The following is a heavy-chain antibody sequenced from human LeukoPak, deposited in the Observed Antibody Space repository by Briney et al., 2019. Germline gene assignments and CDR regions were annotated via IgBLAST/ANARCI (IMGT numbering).Heavy chain of an antibody. J-gene: IGHJ4*02. CDR1: GSSFTSYW. V-gene: IGHV5-51*01. CDR3: ARRDSSGYYPS. Sequence: GASLQISCKGSGSSFTSYWIGWVRQLPGKGLEWMGIIYPGDSDTRYSPSFQGQVTISADKSISTAYLQWSSLKASDTAMYYCARRDSSGYYPSGGQGTLVTVSA. D-gene: IGHD3-22*01. CDR2: IYPGDSDT.